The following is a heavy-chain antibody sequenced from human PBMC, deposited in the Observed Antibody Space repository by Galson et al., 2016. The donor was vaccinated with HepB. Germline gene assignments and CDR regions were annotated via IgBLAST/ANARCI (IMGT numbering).Heavy chain of an antibody. J-gene: IGHJ5*02. V-gene: IGHV3-74*03. D-gene: IGHD3-22*01. CDR3: ARSNYDSSGYYRFDP. CDR1: GFSLSGYW. Sequence: SLRLSCAASGFSLSGYWMHWVRQTPEKGLLWVSRIAYDGGTTTYAESVKGRFTVSRAIAKNTLYLEMNSLRVEDTAVYYCARSNYDSSGYYRFDPWGQGTLVTVSS. CDR2: IAYDGGTT.